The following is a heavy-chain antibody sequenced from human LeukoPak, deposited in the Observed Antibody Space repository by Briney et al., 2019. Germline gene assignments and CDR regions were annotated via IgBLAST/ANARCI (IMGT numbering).Heavy chain of an antibody. CDR3: AGDRSGTWSGWDAFDI. CDR1: GFTFSNFW. J-gene: IGHJ3*02. D-gene: IGHD6-13*01. Sequence: GGSLRLSCAASGFTFSNFWMTWVRLAPGKGLEWVANIQQDGSQKYYVDSVKGRFTISRDNAKDSLYLQMDSLRAEDTAVYYCAGDRSGTWSGWDAFDIWGQGTMVTVSS. V-gene: IGHV3-7*01. CDR2: IQQDGSQK.